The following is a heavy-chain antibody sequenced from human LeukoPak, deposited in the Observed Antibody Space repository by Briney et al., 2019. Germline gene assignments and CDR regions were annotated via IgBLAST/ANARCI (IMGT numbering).Heavy chain of an antibody. Sequence: GGSLRLSCAASGFTFSSYWMNWVRQAPGKGLEWLSYISSSSTTIYYADSVKGRCTISRDNAKNSLYLRMNSLRAEDTAVYYCAVIAAADDFWGQGTLVTVSS. D-gene: IGHD6-13*01. J-gene: IGHJ4*02. V-gene: IGHV3-48*01. CDR1: GFTFSSYW. CDR2: ISSSSTTI. CDR3: AVIAAADDF.